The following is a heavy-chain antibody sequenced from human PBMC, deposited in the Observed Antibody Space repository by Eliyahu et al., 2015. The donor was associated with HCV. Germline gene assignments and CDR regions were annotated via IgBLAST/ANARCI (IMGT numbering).Heavy chain of an antibody. J-gene: IGHJ3*02. CDR3: AMTYYYDTIGAGAFDI. D-gene: IGHD3-22*01. CDR1: RXTFTSYW. CDR2: IYPGDSDT. V-gene: IGHV5-51*03. Sequence: EVQLVQSGAEVKKPGESLKISCKGSRXTFTSYWIGWVRQMPGKGLEWMGIIYPGDSDTRYSPSFQGQVTISADKSISTAYLQWSSLKASDTAMYYCAMTYYYDTIGAGAFDIWGQGTMVTVSS.